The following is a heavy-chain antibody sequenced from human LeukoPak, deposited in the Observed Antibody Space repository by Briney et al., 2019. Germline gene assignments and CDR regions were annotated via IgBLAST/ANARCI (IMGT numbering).Heavy chain of an antibody. D-gene: IGHD4-23*01. Sequence: SETLSLTCTVSGGSISSYYWSWIRQPPGKGLEWIGYIYYSGSTNYNPSLKSRVTISVDTSKNQFSLKLSSVTAADTAVYYCVRVDNGGNYFDYWGQGTLVTVSS. J-gene: IGHJ4*02. V-gene: IGHV4-59*01. CDR2: IYYSGST. CDR1: GGSISSYY. CDR3: VRVDNGGNYFDY.